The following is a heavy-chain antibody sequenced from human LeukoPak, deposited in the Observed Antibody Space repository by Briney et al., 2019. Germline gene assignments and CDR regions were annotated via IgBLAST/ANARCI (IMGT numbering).Heavy chain of an antibody. D-gene: IGHD1-14*01. J-gene: IGHJ6*02. CDR2: INHSGST. V-gene: IGHV4-34*01. Sequence: PSETLSLTCAVYGGSFGGYYWSWIRQPPGKGLEWIGEINHSGSTNYNPSLKSRLTISVDTSKNQFSLKLSSVTAADTAVYYCARGVAGRYYYYGMDVWGQGTTVTVSS. CDR1: GGSFGGYY. CDR3: ARGVAGRYYYYGMDV.